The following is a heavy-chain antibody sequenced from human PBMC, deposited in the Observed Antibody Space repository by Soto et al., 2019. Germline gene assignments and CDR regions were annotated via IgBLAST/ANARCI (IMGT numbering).Heavy chain of an antibody. CDR1: GASISSNY. J-gene: IGHJ3*01. CDR2: FSYSGST. CDR3: ASHSPLAAGGAFEF. Sequence: QVQLQESGPGLVKPSETLSLTCTVSGASISSNYWSWIRQPPGKGLECIGYFSYSGSTNYNPSLKGRVIISVATSRNQFSRKLTSVTATDTAMYYCASHSPLAAGGAFEFWGQGMMVTVSS. D-gene: IGHD6-13*01. V-gene: IGHV4-59*08.